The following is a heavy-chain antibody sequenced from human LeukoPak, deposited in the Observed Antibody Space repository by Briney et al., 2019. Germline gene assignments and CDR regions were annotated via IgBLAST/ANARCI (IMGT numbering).Heavy chain of an antibody. V-gene: IGHV3-66*01. D-gene: IGHD6-19*01. CDR3: ASSSARRGWGY. J-gene: IGHJ4*02. CDR2: IYSGGST. Sequence: GGSLRLSCAASGFTVSSNYMSWVRQAPGKGLEWVSVIYSGGSTYYADSVKGRFTISRDNSKNTLYLQMKSLRAEDTAVYYCASSSARRGWGYWGQGTLVTVSS. CDR1: GFTVSSNY.